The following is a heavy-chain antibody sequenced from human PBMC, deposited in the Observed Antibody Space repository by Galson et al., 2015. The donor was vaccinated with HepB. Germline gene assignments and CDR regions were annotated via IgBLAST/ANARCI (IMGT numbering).Heavy chain of an antibody. CDR2: IWYDGSNK. V-gene: IGHV3-33*08. D-gene: IGHD4-17*01. CDR1: GFTFSSYG. CDR3: ARDRVLRSLGYWYFDR. Sequence: SLRLSCAASGFTFSSYGMHWVRQAPGKGLEWVAVIWYDGSNKYYADSVKGRFTISRDNFKKMVYLQMNSLRAEDTAVYYCARDRVLRSLGYWYFDRWGRGTEVTCSS. J-gene: IGHJ2*01.